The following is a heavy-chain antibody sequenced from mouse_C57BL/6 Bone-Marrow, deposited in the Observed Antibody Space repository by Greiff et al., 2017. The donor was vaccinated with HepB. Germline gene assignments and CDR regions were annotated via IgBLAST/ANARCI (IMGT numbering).Heavy chain of an antibody. J-gene: IGHJ2*01. CDR1: GFTFSSYG. CDR3: ARPSLGFDY. CDR2: ISSGGSYT. Sequence: EVNVVESGGDLVKPGGSLKLSCAASGFTFSSYGMSWVRQTPDKRLEWVATISSGGSYTYYPDSVKGRFTISRDNAKNTLYLQMSSLKSEDTAMYYCARPSLGFDYWGQGTTLTVSS. D-gene: IGHD4-1*01. V-gene: IGHV5-6*01.